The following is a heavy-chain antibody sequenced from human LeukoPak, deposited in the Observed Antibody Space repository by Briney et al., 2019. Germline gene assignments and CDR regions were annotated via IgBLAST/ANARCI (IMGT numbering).Heavy chain of an antibody. V-gene: IGHV3-21*01. J-gene: IGHJ4*02. CDR2: ISSSSSYI. CDR3: ARSPFYYDSSGYIDY. D-gene: IGHD3-22*01. Sequence: GGSLRLSCAASGFTFSSYSMNWVRQAPGKGLEWVSSISSSSSYIYYADSVKGRFTISRDNAKNSLYLQMNSLRAEDTAVYYCARSPFYYDSSGYIDYWGQGTLVTVSS. CDR1: GFTFSSYS.